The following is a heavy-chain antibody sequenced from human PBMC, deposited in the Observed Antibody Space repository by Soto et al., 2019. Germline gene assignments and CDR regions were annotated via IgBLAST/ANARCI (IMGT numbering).Heavy chain of an antibody. V-gene: IGHV4-34*01. CDR1: VGCCSVYY. Sequence: PSSTXSLTCSVDVGCCSVYYLILIRHPPGKGLECIGEINHSGSTNYNPSLKSRVTISVDTSKNQFSLKLSSVTAADTAVYYCERGGGRRRRSYGLKCLEHRGQGTMVTV. CDR3: ERGGGRRRRSYGLKCLEH. J-gene: IGHJ1*01. CDR2: INHSGST. D-gene: IGHD3-16*01.